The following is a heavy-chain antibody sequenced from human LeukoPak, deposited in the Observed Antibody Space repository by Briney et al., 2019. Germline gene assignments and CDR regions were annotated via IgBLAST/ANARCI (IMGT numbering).Heavy chain of an antibody. D-gene: IGHD3-10*01. CDR3: ARVGHYYGSGSKYYYYYYMDV. J-gene: IGHJ6*03. CDR1: GGSFSGYY. V-gene: IGHV4-34*01. CDR2: INHSGST. Sequence: ASETLSLTCAVYGGSFSGYYWSWIRQPPGKGLEWIGEINHSGSTNYNPSLKSRVTMSVDTSKNQFSLKLSSVTAADTAVYYCARVGHYYGSGSKYYYYYYMDVWGKGTTVTISS.